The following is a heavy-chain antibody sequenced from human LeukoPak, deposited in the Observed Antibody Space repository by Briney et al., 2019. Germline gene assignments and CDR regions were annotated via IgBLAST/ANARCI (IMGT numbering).Heavy chain of an antibody. D-gene: IGHD2-15*01. Sequence: GSSVKVSCKASGGTFSSYAISWVRQAPGQGLEWMGRIIPIFGTANYAQKFQGRVTITTDESTSTAYMELSSLRSEDTAVYYCAICSGFGAVPAVYLTVWGQGTLVTVSS. J-gene: IGHJ4*02. CDR1: GGTFSSYA. V-gene: IGHV1-69*05. CDR2: IIPIFGTA. CDR3: AICSGFGAVPAVYLTV.